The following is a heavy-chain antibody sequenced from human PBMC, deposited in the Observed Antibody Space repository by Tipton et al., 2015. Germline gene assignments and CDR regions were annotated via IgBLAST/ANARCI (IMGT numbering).Heavy chain of an antibody. V-gene: IGHV3-21*04. D-gene: IGHD6-13*01. CDR1: GFAFSGYN. Sequence: GSLRLSCAASGFAFSGYNMNWVRQAPGKGLEWVSSISSKSTYVYNADAVRGRFTTSRDNAENTLYLQMNSLRAEDTAIYYCTKGSAASRPYYFDYWGQGTRVTVSS. CDR3: TKGSAASRPYYFDY. J-gene: IGHJ4*02. CDR2: ISSKSTYV.